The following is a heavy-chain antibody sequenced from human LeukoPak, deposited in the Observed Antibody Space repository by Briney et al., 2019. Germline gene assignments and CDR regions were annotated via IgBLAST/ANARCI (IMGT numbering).Heavy chain of an antibody. CDR3: ARVSPGELLYDY. Sequence: GGSLRLSCAASGFTFSGFSMNWVRQAPGKGLEWVSYISYSSSTIYYADSAKGRFTISRDNAKNSLYLQMNSLRAEDTAVYYCARVSPGELLYDYWGQGTLVTVSS. CDR2: ISYSSSTI. CDR1: GFTFSGFS. D-gene: IGHD3-10*01. V-gene: IGHV3-48*01. J-gene: IGHJ4*02.